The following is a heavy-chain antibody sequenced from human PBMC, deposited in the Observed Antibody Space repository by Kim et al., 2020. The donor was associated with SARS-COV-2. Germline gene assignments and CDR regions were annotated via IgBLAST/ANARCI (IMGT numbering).Heavy chain of an antibody. CDR3: MTETQLGH. CDR2: IKPEGSEK. CDR1: GFTFSSHW. J-gene: IGHJ4*02. V-gene: IGHV3-7*01. D-gene: IGHD6-13*01. Sequence: GGSLRLSCAASGFTFSSHWMNWVRQAPGKGLEWVANIKPEGSEKHYVDSVKGRFTVSRDNAKNSLYLQMNSLRAEDTAVYYCMTETQLGHWGQGALVTVFS.